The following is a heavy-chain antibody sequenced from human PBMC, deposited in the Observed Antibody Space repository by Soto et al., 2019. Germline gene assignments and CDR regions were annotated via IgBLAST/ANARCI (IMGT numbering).Heavy chain of an antibody. D-gene: IGHD6-13*01. CDR2: IYYSGST. J-gene: IGHJ3*02. V-gene: IGHV4-59*01. CDR3: ARGVFFSWPSFPHDLYDI. CDR1: GGSISSYY. Sequence: SETLSLTCTVSGGSISSYYWSWIRQPPGKGLEWIGYIYYSGSTNYNPSLKSRVTISVDTSKNQFSLKLSSVTAADTAVYYCARGVFFSWPSFPHDLYDICGQGTMVTVSS.